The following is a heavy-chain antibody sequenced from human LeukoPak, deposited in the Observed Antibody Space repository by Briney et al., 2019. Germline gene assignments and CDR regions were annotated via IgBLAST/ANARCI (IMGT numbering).Heavy chain of an antibody. Sequence: GGSLRLSCAASGFTFVSYYMHWVRQAPGKGLVWVSRINGYGSSTDFADSVKGRFTISRDNAKNTLYLQMNSLRAEDTAVYYCARDAPGNIALDYWGQGTLVTVSS. CDR1: GFTFVSYY. V-gene: IGHV3-74*01. CDR3: ARDAPGNIALDY. D-gene: IGHD5-12*01. CDR2: INGYGSST. J-gene: IGHJ4*02.